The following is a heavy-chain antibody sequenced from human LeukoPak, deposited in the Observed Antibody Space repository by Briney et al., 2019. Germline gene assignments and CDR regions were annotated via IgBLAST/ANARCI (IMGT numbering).Heavy chain of an antibody. CDR1: GFTFSAYG. J-gene: IGHJ4*02. CDR3: ARDYYDSGSTPDY. D-gene: IGHD3-10*01. CDR2: IWYDGSNK. Sequence: GRSLRLSCAASGFTFSAYGMHWVRQAPGKGPEWVAVIWYDGSNKYYADSVKGRFTISRDNSKNTLYLEMNSLRAEDTAVYYCARDYYDSGSTPDYWGQGTLVTVSS. V-gene: IGHV3-33*01.